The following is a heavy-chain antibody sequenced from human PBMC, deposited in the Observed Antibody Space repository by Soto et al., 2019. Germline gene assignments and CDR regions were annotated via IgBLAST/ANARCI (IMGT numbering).Heavy chain of an antibody. J-gene: IGHJ3*02. CDR1: GLTLSSYA. CDR3: AKEDYVVLVAATDVFDI. V-gene: IGHV3-23*01. D-gene: IGHD2-15*01. CDR2: ISSSDDST. Sequence: GGSLRLSCTASGLTLSSYALSWVRQAPGKGLEWVSTISSSDDSTYYADSVRGRFTISRDNSKKTMYLQMNSLRAEDTAVYYCAKEDYVVLVAATDVFDIWGQGKMVTVSS.